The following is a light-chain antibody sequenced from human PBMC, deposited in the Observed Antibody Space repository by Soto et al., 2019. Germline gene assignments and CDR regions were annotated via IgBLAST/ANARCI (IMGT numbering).Light chain of an antibody. Sequence: IIMTQSPATLSVSPGERATLSCRASQSVSSSLAWYPQKPGQAPRLLIYGASTRATGIPARFSGSGSGTEFTLTINSLQSEDFAVYYCQQYNDWWTFGQGTKVDIK. CDR2: GAS. J-gene: IGKJ1*01. CDR3: QQYNDWWT. CDR1: QSVSSS. V-gene: IGKV3-15*01.